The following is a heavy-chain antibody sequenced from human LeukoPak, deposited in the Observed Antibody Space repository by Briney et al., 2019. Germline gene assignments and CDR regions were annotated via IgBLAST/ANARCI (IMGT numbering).Heavy chain of an antibody. V-gene: IGHV3-21*01. Sequence: PGGSLRLSCAASGFTFSSYSMNWVRQAPGKGLEWVSSISSSSSYIYYADSVKGRFTISRDNAKNSLYLQMNSLRAEDTAVYCCARDCTSLTYYDILTGKADYGMDVWGQGTTVTVSS. CDR3: ARDCTSLTYYDILTGKADYGMDV. CDR1: GFTFSSYS. D-gene: IGHD3-9*01. CDR2: ISSSSSYI. J-gene: IGHJ6*02.